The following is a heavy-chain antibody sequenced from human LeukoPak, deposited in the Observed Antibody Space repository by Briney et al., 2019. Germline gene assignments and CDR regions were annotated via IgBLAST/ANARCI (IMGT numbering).Heavy chain of an antibody. Sequence: PSETLSLTCAVYGGSFSGYYWSWIRQPPGKGLEWIGEINHSGSTNYNPSLKSRVTISVDTSKNQFSLKLSSVTAADTAAYYCAREEMATINYWGQGTLVTVSS. V-gene: IGHV4-34*01. D-gene: IGHD5-24*01. J-gene: IGHJ4*02. CDR2: INHSGST. CDR3: AREEMATINY. CDR1: GGSFSGYY.